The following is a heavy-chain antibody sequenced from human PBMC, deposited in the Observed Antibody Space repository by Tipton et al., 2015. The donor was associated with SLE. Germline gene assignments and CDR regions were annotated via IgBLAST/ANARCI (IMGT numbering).Heavy chain of an antibody. CDR1: GFTFSSSW. J-gene: IGHJ4*02. CDR3: VRAAGRLSGGDS. Sequence: SLRLSCAASGFTFSSSWMNWVRLAPGKGLEWVAVISYDGSNKYYADSVKGRFTISRDNTDNIVYLQMKSLRAEDTAIYYCVRAAGRLSGGDSWGQGTLVKVSS. CDR2: ISYDGSNK. V-gene: IGHV3-30*14. D-gene: IGHD2/OR15-2a*01.